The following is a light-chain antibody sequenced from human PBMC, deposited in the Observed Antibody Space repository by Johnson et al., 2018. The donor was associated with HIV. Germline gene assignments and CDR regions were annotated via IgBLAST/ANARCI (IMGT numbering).Light chain of an antibody. J-gene: IGLJ1*01. V-gene: IGLV1-51*01. CDR2: DNN. Sequence: QSLLTQPPSVSAAPGQKVTISCSGSSFNIGNNYVSWYQQVPGTAPKLLIYDNNKRPSGIPDRFSGSKSGTSATLGITGLQTGDEADYYCGTWDSSLSVLYVFGTGTKVTVL. CDR1: SFNIGNNY. CDR3: GTWDSSLSVLYV.